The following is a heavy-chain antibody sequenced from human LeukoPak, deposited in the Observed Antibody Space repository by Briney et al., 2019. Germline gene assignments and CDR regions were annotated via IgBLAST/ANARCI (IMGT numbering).Heavy chain of an antibody. V-gene: IGHV3-53*01. J-gene: IGHJ4*02. D-gene: IGHD2-8*01. Sequence: QTGGSLRLSRAASGFAVSSNYMSWVRQAPGKGLEWVSVIYRDAKTYYADSVKGRFTISRDNSKNTLYLQMNSLRAEDTAVYYCAKDRSCTNNICHGDFDYWGQGTLVTVSS. CDR3: AKDRSCTNNICHGDFDY. CDR2: IYRDAKT. CDR1: GFAVSSNY.